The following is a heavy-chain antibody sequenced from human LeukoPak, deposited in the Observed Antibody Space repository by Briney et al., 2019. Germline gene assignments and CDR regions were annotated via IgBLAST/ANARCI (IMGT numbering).Heavy chain of an antibody. J-gene: IGHJ4*02. CDR1: GGSISSSTYS. Sequence: SETLSLTCTVSGGSISSSTYSWGWIRQPPGKGLEWIGNIYYSGSTNYNPSLKSRVTMSVDTSKNQFSLKLSSVTAADTAVYYCARGIAVVEFDYWGQGTLVTVSS. D-gene: IGHD6-19*01. CDR2: IYYSGST. CDR3: ARGIAVVEFDY. V-gene: IGHV4-39*07.